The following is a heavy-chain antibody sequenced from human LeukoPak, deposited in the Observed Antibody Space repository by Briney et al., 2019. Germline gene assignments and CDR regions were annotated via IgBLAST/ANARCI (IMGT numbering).Heavy chain of an antibody. CDR2: IYSGGRT. J-gene: IGHJ4*02. D-gene: IGHD3-10*01. CDR3: ARDRGSGSYYFDY. CDR1: GFTVSSNY. Sequence: GGFLRLSCAASGFTVSSNYMTWVRQAPGKGLEWVSVIYSGGRTYYADSVKGRFTISRDDSKNTLYLQMNSLRADDTAVYYCARDRGSGSYYFDYWGQGTLVTVSS. V-gene: IGHV3-53*01.